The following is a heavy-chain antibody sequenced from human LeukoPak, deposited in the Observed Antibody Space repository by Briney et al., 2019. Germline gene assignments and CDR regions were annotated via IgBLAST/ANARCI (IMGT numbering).Heavy chain of an antibody. D-gene: IGHD3-22*01. CDR1: GFTFSSYW. CDR2: IKQDGSEK. CDR3: ARDFGYYDSSGYYPRD. J-gene: IGHJ4*02. V-gene: IGHV3-7*01. Sequence: GGSLRLSCAASGFTFSSYWMSWVRQAPGKGLEWVANIKQDGSEKYYVDSVKGRFTISRDNAKNSLYLQMDSLRAEDTAVYYCARDFGYYDSSGYYPRDWGQGTLVTVSS.